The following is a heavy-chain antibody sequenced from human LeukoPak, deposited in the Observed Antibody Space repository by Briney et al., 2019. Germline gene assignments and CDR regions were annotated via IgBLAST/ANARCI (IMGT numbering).Heavy chain of an antibody. V-gene: IGHV4-61*01. D-gene: IGHD6-19*01. J-gene: IGHJ3*02. CDR3: ARASPGYSSGWLPAFDI. CDR2: IYYSGST. CDR1: GGSVSSGSYY. Sequence: SETLSLTCTVSGGSVSSGSYYWSWIRQPPGTGLEWIGYIYYSGSTNYNPSLKSRVTISVDTSKNQFSLKLSSVTAADTAVYYCARASPGYSSGWLPAFDIWGQGTMVTVSS.